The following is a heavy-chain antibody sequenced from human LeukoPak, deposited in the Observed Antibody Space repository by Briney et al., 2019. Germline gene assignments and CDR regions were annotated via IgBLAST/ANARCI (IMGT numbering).Heavy chain of an antibody. CDR1: GGSISSSSFY. J-gene: IGHJ5*02. Sequence: SETLSLTCTVSGGSISSSSFYWGWIRQPPGKGLEWIGTIYHSGSTYYNPSLKSRVTISVDTSKNQFSLKLSSVTAADTAVYYCARSTWAGITGTTIWFDPWGPGTLVTVSS. D-gene: IGHD1-7*01. CDR2: IYHSGST. V-gene: IGHV4-39*07. CDR3: ARSTWAGITGTTIWFDP.